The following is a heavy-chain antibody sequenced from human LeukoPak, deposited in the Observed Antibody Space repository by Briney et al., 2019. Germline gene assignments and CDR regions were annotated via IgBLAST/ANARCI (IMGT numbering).Heavy chain of an antibody. CDR2: IYSGGGT. D-gene: IGHD4-17*01. J-gene: IGHJ3*02. V-gene: IGHV3-66*01. CDR3: ARGGWRPYGDAFDI. CDR1: GFTVTSNY. Sequence: RGSLRLSCAAAGFTVTSNYMSWVRQAPGKGLEWVSVIYSGGGTYYADSVKGRFTISRDNSKNTLYLQMNSLRAEDTAVYYCARGGWRPYGDAFDIWGQGTMVTVSS.